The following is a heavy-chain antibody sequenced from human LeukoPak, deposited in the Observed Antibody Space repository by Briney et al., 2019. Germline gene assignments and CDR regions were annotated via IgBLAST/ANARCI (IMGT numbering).Heavy chain of an antibody. CDR1: GFTFSSYA. Sequence: PGGSLRLSCAASGFTFSSYAMSWVRQAPGKGLEWVSAISGSGGSTYYADSVKGRFTISRDNSKNTLYLQMNSPRAEDTAVYYCAKDGSGWDYFDYWGQGTLVTVSS. D-gene: IGHD6-19*01. CDR2: ISGSGGST. V-gene: IGHV3-23*01. J-gene: IGHJ4*02. CDR3: AKDGSGWDYFDY.